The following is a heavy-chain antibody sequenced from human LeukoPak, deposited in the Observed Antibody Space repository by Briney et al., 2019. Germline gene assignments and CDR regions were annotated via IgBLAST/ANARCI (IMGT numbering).Heavy chain of an antibody. Sequence: SETLSLTCAVSGGSISSSNWWSWVRQPPGKGLEWIGYIYHSGSTYYNPSLKSRVTISVDRSKNQFSLKLSSVTAADTAVYYCARGYYGSGSYFESDDAFDIWGQGTMVTVSS. J-gene: IGHJ3*02. CDR1: GGSISSSNW. CDR3: ARGYYGSGSYFESDDAFDI. V-gene: IGHV4-4*02. D-gene: IGHD3-10*01. CDR2: IYHSGST.